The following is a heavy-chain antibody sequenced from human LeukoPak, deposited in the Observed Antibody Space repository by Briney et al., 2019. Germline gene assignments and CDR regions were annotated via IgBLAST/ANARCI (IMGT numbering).Heavy chain of an antibody. CDR2: INPNSGAT. CDR3: TRTWWTEACSSSSCFTPDFDY. V-gene: IGHV1-2*06. CDR1: GYTFTGYY. J-gene: IGHJ4*02. D-gene: IGHD2-2*02. Sequence: ASVKVSCKASGYTFTGYYMHWVRQAPGQGLEWMGRINPNSGATVFAQKFQGRVTMTRDTSISTVYMELSSLEFDDTAVYYCTRTWWTEACSSSSCFTPDFDYWGQGTPVTVSS.